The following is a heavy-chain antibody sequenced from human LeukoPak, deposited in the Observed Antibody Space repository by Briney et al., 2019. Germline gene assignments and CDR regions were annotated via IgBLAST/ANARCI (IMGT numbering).Heavy chain of an antibody. D-gene: IGHD2-15*01. CDR1: GYTFTGYY. CDR3: ARVLGYCSGGSCYSAGY. J-gene: IGHJ4*02. V-gene: IGHV1-2*02. Sequence: ASVKVSCKASGYTFTGYYMHWVRQAPGQGLEWMGWINPNSGGTNYAQKFQGRVTMTRDTSISTAYMEPSRLRSDDTAVYYCARVLGYCSGGSCYSAGYWGQGTLVTVSS. CDR2: INPNSGGT.